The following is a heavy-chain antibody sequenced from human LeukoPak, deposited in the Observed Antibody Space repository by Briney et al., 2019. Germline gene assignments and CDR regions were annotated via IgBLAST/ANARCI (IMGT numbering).Heavy chain of an antibody. CDR1: GFTSSSYD. V-gene: IGHV3-30*03. D-gene: IGHD7-27*01. CDR3: ARGPPNWGYDY. CDR2: ISSDGSTK. Sequence: PGGSLRLSCATSGFTSSSYDMHWVRQAPGKGLEWVAVISSDGSTKNYADSVKGRFTISRDKSKNTLNLQMNSLRAEDTAVYYCARGPPNWGYDYWGQGTLVTVSS. J-gene: IGHJ4*02.